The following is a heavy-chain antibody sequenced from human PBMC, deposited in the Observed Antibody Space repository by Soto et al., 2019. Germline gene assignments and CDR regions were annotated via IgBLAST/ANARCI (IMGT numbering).Heavy chain of an antibody. V-gene: IGHV1-58*01. J-gene: IGHJ3*02. Sequence: GASVKVSCKASGGTFSSSAVQWVRQARGQRLEWIGWIVVGSGNTNYAQKFQERVTITRDMSTSTAYMELSSLRSEDTAVYYCAAAYVDIVATTPDAFDIWGQGTMVTVSS. CDR2: IVVGSGNT. CDR1: GGTFSSSA. D-gene: IGHD5-12*01. CDR3: AAAYVDIVATTPDAFDI.